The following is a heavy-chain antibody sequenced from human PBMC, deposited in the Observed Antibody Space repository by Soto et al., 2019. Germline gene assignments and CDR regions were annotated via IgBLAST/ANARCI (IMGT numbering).Heavy chain of an antibody. Sequence: ASVKVSCKASGYTFTSYGISWVRQAPGQGLEWMGWISAYNGNTNYAQKLQGRVTMTTDTSTSTAYMELRSLRSDDTAVYYCARDCKGQPLLYRVNWFDPWGQGTLVTVSS. V-gene: IGHV1-18*01. CDR1: GYTFTSYG. CDR2: ISAYNGNT. J-gene: IGHJ5*02. D-gene: IGHD2-2*02. CDR3: ARDCKGQPLLYRVNWFDP.